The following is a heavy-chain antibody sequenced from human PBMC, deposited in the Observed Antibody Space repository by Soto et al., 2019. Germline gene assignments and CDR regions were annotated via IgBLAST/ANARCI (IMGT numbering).Heavy chain of an antibody. V-gene: IGHV1-69*06. CDR3: ARLMTTANYYYYYGMDV. CDR2: IIPIVGTA. Sequence: QVQLVQSGAEVKKPGSSVKVSCKASGGTFSSYAISWVRQAPGQGLEWMGGIIPIVGTANYAQKFQGRVTITADKSTSTAYMELSSLRSEDTAVYYCARLMTTANYYYYYGMDVWGQGTTVTVSS. CDR1: GGTFSSYA. J-gene: IGHJ6*02. D-gene: IGHD4-17*01.